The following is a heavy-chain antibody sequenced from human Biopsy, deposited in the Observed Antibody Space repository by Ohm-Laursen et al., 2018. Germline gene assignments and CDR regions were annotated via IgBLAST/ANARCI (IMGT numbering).Heavy chain of an antibody. Sequence: PPGTLSLTCAVSGDSISTYYWSWIRQPPGKGLEWIGYVYYTGSTDYNPSLQSRVTISVDTSKNHFSLRLRSVTPADTAIYYCARDRGYYSDRTVPGCFDLWGRGTLVTVSS. J-gene: IGHJ2*01. V-gene: IGHV4-59*01. CDR2: VYYTGST. CDR3: ARDRGYYSDRTVPGCFDL. CDR1: GDSISTYY. D-gene: IGHD3-22*01.